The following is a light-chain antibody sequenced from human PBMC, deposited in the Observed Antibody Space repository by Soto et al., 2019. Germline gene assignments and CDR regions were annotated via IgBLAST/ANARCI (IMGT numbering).Light chain of an antibody. CDR3: SSYTTSSNPWV. CDR2: EVS. CDR1: ISDVGGYNY. V-gene: IGLV2-14*01. J-gene: IGLJ3*02. Sequence: QSVLTQPASVSGSPGQSITISCTGTISDVGGYNYVSWYQQHPGKAPKLMIYEVSNRPSGVSNRFSGSKSGNPASLTISGLQAEDEADYYCSSYTTSSNPWVFGGGTKLTVL.